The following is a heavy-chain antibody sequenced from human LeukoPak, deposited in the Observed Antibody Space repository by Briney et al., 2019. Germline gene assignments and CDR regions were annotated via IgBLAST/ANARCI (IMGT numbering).Heavy chain of an antibody. V-gene: IGHV1-2*02. CDR1: GYTFTGYY. J-gene: IGHJ4*02. Sequence: GASVKVSCKASGYTFTGYYMHWVRQAPGQGLEWMGWINPNSGGTNYAQKFQGRVTMTRDTSISTAYMELSRLRSDDTAVYYCARVGRCNGSGGSCYSSYYDSSGYPDYWGQGTLVTVSS. CDR3: ARVGRCNGSGGSCYSSYYDSSGYPDY. CDR2: INPNSGGT. D-gene: IGHD2-15*01.